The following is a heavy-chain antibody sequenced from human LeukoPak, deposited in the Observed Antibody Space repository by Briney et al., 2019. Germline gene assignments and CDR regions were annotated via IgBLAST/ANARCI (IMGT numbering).Heavy chain of an antibody. CDR3: TTAGYSGYDYVDY. CDR1: GFTFSIYG. J-gene: IGHJ4*02. D-gene: IGHD5-12*01. V-gene: IGHV3-23*01. Sequence: AGGSLRLSCAASGFTFSIYGMGWVRQAPGKGLEWVSVISGSGGSTYYADSVKGRFTISRDNSKNTLYLQMNSLKTEDTAVYYCTTAGYSGYDYVDYWGQGTLVTVSS. CDR2: ISGSGGST.